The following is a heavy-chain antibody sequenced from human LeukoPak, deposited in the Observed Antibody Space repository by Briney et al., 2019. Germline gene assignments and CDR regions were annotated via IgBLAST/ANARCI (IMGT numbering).Heavy chain of an antibody. CDR3: VRARITMIVVALPPRTSWFDP. V-gene: IGHV1-18*01. CDR1: GGTFSSYA. CDR2: ISAYNGNT. J-gene: IGHJ5*02. Sequence: ASVKVSCKASGGTFSSYAISWVRQAPGQGLEWMGWISAYNGNTNYAQKLQGRVTMTTDTSTSTAYMELRSLRSDDTAVYYCVRARITMIVVALPPRTSWFDPWGQGTLVTVSS. D-gene: IGHD3-22*01.